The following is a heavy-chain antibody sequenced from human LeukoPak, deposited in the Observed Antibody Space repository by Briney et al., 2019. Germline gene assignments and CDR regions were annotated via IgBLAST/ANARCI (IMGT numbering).Heavy chain of an antibody. Sequence: KPSETLSLTCKVSGDSISSGSYYWGWIRQPPGKGLEWIGSFHYSGSTFYNPSLKSRVTISVDTSKNQFSLKLCSVTAADTAVYYCARGYSSGFHLPNWFDPWGQGTLVTVSS. CDR2: FHYSGST. CDR3: ARGYSSGFHLPNWFDP. V-gene: IGHV4-39*07. J-gene: IGHJ5*02. D-gene: IGHD6-19*01. CDR1: GDSISSGSYY.